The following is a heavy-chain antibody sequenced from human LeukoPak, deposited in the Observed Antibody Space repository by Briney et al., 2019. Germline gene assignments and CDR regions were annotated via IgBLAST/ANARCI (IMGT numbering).Heavy chain of an antibody. CDR3: ARINGGI. CDR1: GGSITSNPYY. V-gene: IGHV4-39*07. D-gene: IGHD2-8*01. Sequence: PSETLSLTCTVTGGSITSNPYYWGWIRQPPGKGLEWIGSILFDGNSYYDPSLKSRVTVSRDTSKNQFSLKVNSVTAADTAVYYCARINGGIWGQGTLVTVSS. CDR2: ILFDGNS. J-gene: IGHJ4*02.